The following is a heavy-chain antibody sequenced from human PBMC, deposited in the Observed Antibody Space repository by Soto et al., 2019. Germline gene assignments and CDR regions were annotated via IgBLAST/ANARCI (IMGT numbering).Heavy chain of an antibody. CDR2: INAGYGNT. J-gene: IGHJ4*02. CDR3: EGDSREAVISLDY. D-gene: IGHD3-22*01. V-gene: IGHV1-3*01. CDR1: GYTFTSCA. Sequence: ASVEVCCKACGYTFTSCAMHWVRQAPGQRLEWMGWINAGYGNTKYSEKFQDRISITWETSASTAYMELSSLRSEDTAIYYGEGDSREAVISLDYRGKGTLDPVSP.